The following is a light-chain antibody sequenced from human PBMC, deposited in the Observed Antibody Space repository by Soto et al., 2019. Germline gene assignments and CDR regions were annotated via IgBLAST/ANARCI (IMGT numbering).Light chain of an antibody. CDR3: QSYDSSLNGYVV. J-gene: IGLJ2*01. CDR1: SSDVGGYAY. V-gene: IGLV2-14*01. Sequence: QSALTQPASVSGSPGQSITISCTGTSSDVGGYAYVSWYQQYPGKAPKLIISEVSNRPSGISHRFSGSRSGNTASLTISGLQAEDEADYYCQSYDSSLNGYVVFGGGTKLTVL. CDR2: EVS.